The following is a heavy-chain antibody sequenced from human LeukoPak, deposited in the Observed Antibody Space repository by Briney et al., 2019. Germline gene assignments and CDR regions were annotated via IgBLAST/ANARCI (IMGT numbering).Heavy chain of an antibody. J-gene: IGHJ6*02. CDR2: IYYSGST. V-gene: IGHV4-59*08. CDR1: GGSISSYY. CDR3: ARVTAAAGDYYYYGMDV. D-gene: IGHD6-13*01. Sequence: PSETLSLTCTVSGGSISSYYWSWIRQPPGKGLEWIGYIYYSGSTYYNPSLKSRVTISVDTSKNRFSLKLSSVTAADTAVYYCARVTAAAGDYYYYGMDVWGQGTTVTVSS.